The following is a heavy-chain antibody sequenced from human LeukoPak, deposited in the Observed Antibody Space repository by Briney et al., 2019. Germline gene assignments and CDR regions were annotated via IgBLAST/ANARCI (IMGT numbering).Heavy chain of an antibody. CDR3: VKGARLALIDY. D-gene: IGHD3-9*01. Sequence: PGGSLRLSCAASGFSFSTLGMIWVRQAPGEGLVWVSSICTTNSDTKYADSVKGRFTISRDNSKNTLYLQMNNLRAEDTAIYYCVKGARLALIDYWGQGTLVTVSS. CDR2: ICTTNSDT. CDR1: GFSFSTLG. J-gene: IGHJ4*02. V-gene: IGHV3-23*01.